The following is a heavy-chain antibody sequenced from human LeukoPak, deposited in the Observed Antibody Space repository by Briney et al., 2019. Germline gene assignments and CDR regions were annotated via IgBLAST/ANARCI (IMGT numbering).Heavy chain of an antibody. CDR3: ARAGRYCSGGSCYPNYYYYGMDV. CDR1: GFTFSSYA. J-gene: IGHJ6*04. Sequence: GGSLRLSCPASGFTFSSYAMHWVRQAPAKGLEWVAAIYSGGGNKYYADSVKGRFTISRDNSKNTLYLQMNSLRAEDTAVYYCARAGRYCSGGSCYPNYYYYGMDVWGKGTTVTVSS. CDR2: IYSGGGNK. V-gene: IGHV3-33*08. D-gene: IGHD2-15*01.